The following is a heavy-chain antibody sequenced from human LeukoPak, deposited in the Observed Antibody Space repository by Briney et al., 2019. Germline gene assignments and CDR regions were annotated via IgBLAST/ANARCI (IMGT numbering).Heavy chain of an antibody. CDR1: GGSINSYY. Sequence: PSETLSLTCTVSGGSINSYYWSWIRQPPGKGLGWIGYIYYSGSTNYNPSLKSRVTISVDTSKNQFSLRLSSVTAADTAVYYCARVTGYVMEDYFDYWGQGTLVTVSS. CDR2: IYYSGST. CDR3: ARVTGYVMEDYFDY. V-gene: IGHV4-59*01. J-gene: IGHJ4*02. D-gene: IGHD6-13*01.